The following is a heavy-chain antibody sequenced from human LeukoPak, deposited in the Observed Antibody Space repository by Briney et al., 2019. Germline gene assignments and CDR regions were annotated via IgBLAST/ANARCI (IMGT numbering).Heavy chain of an antibody. V-gene: IGHV3-23*01. CDR1: GFTFSIYG. CDR2: ISGSGGST. CDR3: AKVPIGPGSYPLDY. Sequence: PGGSLRLSCATSGFTFSIYGMSWVRQAPGKGLEWVSAISGSGGSTYYADSVKGRFTISRDNSKNTLYLQMNSLRAEDTAVYYCAKVPIGPGSYPLDYWGQGTLVTVSS. J-gene: IGHJ4*02. D-gene: IGHD3-10*01.